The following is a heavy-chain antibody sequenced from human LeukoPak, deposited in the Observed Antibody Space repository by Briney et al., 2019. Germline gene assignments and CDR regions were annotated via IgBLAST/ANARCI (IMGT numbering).Heavy chain of an antibody. CDR2: IYYSGST. CDR1: GGSINNYF. V-gene: IGHV4-59*08. Sequence: MASETLSLTCSVSGGSINNYFWTWIRQPPGKGLEWIGYIYYSGSTNYNPSLKSRVTISVDASKNQFSLKLSSVTAADTAVYYCARLSSRNWFDPWGQGTLVTVSS. CDR3: ARLSSRNWFDP. J-gene: IGHJ5*02.